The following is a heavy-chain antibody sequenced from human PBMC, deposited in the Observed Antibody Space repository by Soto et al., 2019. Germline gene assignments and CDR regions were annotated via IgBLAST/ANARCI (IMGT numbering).Heavy chain of an antibody. V-gene: IGHV3-48*01. Sequence: EVQLVESGGGLVQPGRSLRLSCAASGFTFSSFNMNWVRQAPGKGLEWVSSVSSSSSTRYYADSVKGRFTISRDNAKNTLYLQMNSLRAEDTAVYYCAGRIAVAPIDYWGQGTLVTVSS. J-gene: IGHJ4*02. D-gene: IGHD6-19*01. CDR3: AGRIAVAPIDY. CDR2: VSSSSSTR. CDR1: GFTFSSFN.